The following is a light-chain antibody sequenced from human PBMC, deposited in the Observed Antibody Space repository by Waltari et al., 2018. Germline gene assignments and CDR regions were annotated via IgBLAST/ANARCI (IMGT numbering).Light chain of an antibody. V-gene: IGLV1-47*01. CDR1: TSNVGSYY. Sequence: QSVLTQPPSASGTPGQRVTISCSGSTSNVGSYYVFWYQQLPGTAPKVLIYRTNQRPAGVPDRFSGSKSRNSASLAISGLRSEDEADYFCAAWDDSLSGHVVFGGGTKLTVL. CDR2: RTN. CDR3: AAWDDSLSGHVV. J-gene: IGLJ2*01.